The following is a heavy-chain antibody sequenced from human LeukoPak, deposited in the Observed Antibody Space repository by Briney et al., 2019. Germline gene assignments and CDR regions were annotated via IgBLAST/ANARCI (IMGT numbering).Heavy chain of an antibody. D-gene: IGHD4-23*01. J-gene: IGHJ3*02. V-gene: IGHV4-59*01. CDR1: GGFNTHYY. CDR2: IYYSGST. CDR3: ARGPTVVPNPDAFDI. Sequence: SETLSLTCSVSGGFNTHYYWSWIRQPPGKGLEWIGYIYYSGSTNYNPSLKSRVTISVDTSKNQFSLKLSSVTAADTAVYYCARGPTVVPNPDAFDIWGQGTMVTVSS.